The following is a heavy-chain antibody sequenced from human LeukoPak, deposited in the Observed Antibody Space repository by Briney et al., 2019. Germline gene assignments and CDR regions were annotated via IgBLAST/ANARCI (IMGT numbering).Heavy chain of an antibody. Sequence: PAETLSLTCAVYGGSFSGYYWSWLRHPPGKGLEWIGEINHSGSTNYHPPLKSRVTISVDTSKNHFPLKRSPVAAAHPACLYCARNRRLGGKNCSGGSCRTYSYGMDVWGQGTTVTVSS. CDR1: GGSFSGYY. V-gene: IGHV4-34*01. D-gene: IGHD2-15*01. CDR3: ARNRRLGGKNCSGGSCRTYSYGMDV. CDR2: INHSGST. J-gene: IGHJ6*02.